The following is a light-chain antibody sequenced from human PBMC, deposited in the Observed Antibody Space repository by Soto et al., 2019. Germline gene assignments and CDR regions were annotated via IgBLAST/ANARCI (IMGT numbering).Light chain of an antibody. J-gene: IGLJ2*01. Sequence: QSALTQPASVSGSPGQWITISCTGTSSDVGGYNYVSWYQQHPGKAPKLMIYEVSNRPSGVSNRFSGSKSGNTASLTISGLQAEDEADYYCSSYTSSSNVVFGGGTKVTVL. CDR1: SSDVGGYNY. CDR2: EVS. V-gene: IGLV2-14*01. CDR3: SSYTSSSNVV.